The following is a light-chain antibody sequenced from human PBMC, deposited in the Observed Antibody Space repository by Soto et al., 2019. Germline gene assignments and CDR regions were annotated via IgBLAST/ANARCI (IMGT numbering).Light chain of an antibody. CDR2: GAS. CDR3: QQYGSSKWT. Sequence: DIAMTKPPATLSVSPGDTAPLSRRAGQSVSSNLAWYQQKPGQAPRLLIYGASSRATGIPDRFSGSGSGTDFTLTISSLEPEDFAVYYCQQYGSSKWTFGQGTKVEIK. CDR1: QSVSSN. V-gene: IGKV3-20*01. J-gene: IGKJ1*01.